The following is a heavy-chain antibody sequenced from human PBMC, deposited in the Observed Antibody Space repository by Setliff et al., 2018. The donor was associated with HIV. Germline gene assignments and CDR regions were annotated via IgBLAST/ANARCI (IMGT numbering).Heavy chain of an antibody. J-gene: IGHJ4*02. V-gene: IGHV4-39*01. CDR2: IYFSGTP. CDR3: ARRGMWSYETGGNPTATFDY. CDR1: GGSINGRSYY. Sequence: LSLTCTVSGGSINGRSYYWAWIRQPPGKGLEWVASIYFSGTPYYNPSLKNRVTISVDTSKNQFSLKLSSVTAADTAVYYCARRGMWSYETGGNPTATFDYWGQGVLVTVSS. D-gene: IGHD2-8*02.